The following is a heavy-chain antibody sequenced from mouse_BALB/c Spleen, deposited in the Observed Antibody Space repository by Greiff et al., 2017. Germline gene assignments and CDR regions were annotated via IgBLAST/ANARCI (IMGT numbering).Heavy chain of an antibody. V-gene: IGHV1-54*01. D-gene: IGHD2-1*01. CDR1: GYAFTNYL. J-gene: IGHJ4*01. Sequence: QVQLQQSGAELVRPGTSVKVSCKASGYAFTNYLIEWVKQRPGQGLEWIGVINPGSGGTNYNEKFKGKATLTADKSSSTAYMQLSSLTSDDSAVYFCARYGNYFYYAMDYWGQGTSVTVSS. CDR2: INPGSGGT. CDR3: ARYGNYFYYAMDY.